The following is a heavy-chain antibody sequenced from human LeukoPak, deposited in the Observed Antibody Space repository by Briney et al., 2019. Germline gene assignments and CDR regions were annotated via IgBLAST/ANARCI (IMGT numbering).Heavy chain of an antibody. CDR3: ARASTPKTGILGGYCSGGSCYTYFDY. Sequence: SETLSLTCTVSGGSISSYYWSWIRQPAGKGLEWIGRISTSGSTNYNPSLKSRVTMSVDTSKNQFSLKLSSVTAADTAVYYCARASTPKTGILGGYCSGGSCYTYFDYWGQGTLVTVSS. J-gene: IGHJ4*02. V-gene: IGHV4-4*07. CDR2: ISTSGST. D-gene: IGHD2-15*01. CDR1: GGSISSYY.